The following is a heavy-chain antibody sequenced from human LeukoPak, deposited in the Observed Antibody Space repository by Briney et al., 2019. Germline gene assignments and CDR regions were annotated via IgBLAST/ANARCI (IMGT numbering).Heavy chain of an antibody. V-gene: IGHV3-21*01. Sequence: PGGSLRLSCTASGFTFSSYSMNWVRQAPGKGLEWVSSISSGSSYIYYADSVKGRFTISRDNAKNSLYLQMNSLRAEDTAVYYCARDSGIYSSEASDIWGQGTMVTVSS. CDR1: GFTFSSYS. CDR3: ARDSGIYSSEASDI. CDR2: ISSGSSYI. J-gene: IGHJ3*02. D-gene: IGHD1-26*01.